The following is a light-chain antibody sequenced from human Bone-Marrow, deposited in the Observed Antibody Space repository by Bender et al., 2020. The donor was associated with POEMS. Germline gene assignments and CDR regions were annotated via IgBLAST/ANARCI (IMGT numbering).Light chain of an antibody. V-gene: IGLV1-44*01. CDR3: ATWDDSLNGWV. Sequence: QSVLTQPPSASWTPGQRVTISCSGSSSKFGSYPVNWYQQLPGAAPKLVIFNNSQRPSGVPDRFSGSNSGTSASLAFSGLLSDDEADFYCATWDDSLNGWVFGGGTKLTVL. CDR2: NNS. J-gene: IGLJ3*02. CDR1: SSKFGSYP.